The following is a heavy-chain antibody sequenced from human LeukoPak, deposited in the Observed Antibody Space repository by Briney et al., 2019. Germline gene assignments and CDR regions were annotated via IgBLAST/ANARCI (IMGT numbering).Heavy chain of an antibody. CDR1: GGTFSSYA. CDR3: ARVSTVTTNYYYYGMDV. J-gene: IGHJ6*02. V-gene: IGHV1-69*13. CDR2: IIPIFGTA. D-gene: IGHD4-11*01. Sequence: GASVKVSCKASGGTFSSYAISWVRQVPGQGLEWMGGIIPIFGTANYAQKFQGRVTITADESTSTAYMELSSLRSEDTAVYYCARVSTVTTNYYYYGMDVWGQGTTVTVSS.